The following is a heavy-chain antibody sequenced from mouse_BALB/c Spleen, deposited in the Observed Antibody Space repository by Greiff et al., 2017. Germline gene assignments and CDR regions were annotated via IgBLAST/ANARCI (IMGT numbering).Heavy chain of an antibody. J-gene: IGHJ1*01. CDR3: ARSVRRYWYFDV. CDR1: GFTFSSYA. Sequence: EVQRVESGGGLVKPGGSLKLSCAASGFTFSSYAMSWVRQSPEKRLEWVAEISSGGSYTYYPDTVTGRFTISRDNAKNTLYLEMSSLRSEDTAMYYCARSVRRYWYFDVWGAGTTVTVSS. V-gene: IGHV5-9-4*01. D-gene: IGHD2-14*01. CDR2: ISSGGSYT.